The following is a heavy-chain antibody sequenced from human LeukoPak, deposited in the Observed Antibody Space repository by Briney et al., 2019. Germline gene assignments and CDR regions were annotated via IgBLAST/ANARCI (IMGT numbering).Heavy chain of an antibody. CDR3: ARDGDSGSYYVARY. CDR2: ISYDGGNK. J-gene: IGHJ4*02. Sequence: GGSLRLSCAASGFTFSSYAMHWVRQAPGKGLEWVAVISYDGGNKYYADSVKGRFTISRDNSKNTLYLQMNSLRAEDTAVYYCARDGDSGSYYVARYWGQGTLVTVSS. CDR1: GFTFSSYA. D-gene: IGHD1-26*01. V-gene: IGHV3-30-3*01.